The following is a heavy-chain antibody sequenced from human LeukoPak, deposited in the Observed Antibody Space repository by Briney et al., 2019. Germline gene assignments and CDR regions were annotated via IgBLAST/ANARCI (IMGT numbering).Heavy chain of an antibody. J-gene: IGHJ4*02. CDR2: PNSGVT. V-gene: IGHV1-2*02. CDR3: AREARTYYYGSGGFDY. Sequence: PNSGVTNYAQKFQGRVTMTRDTSISTPYMELSRLRSDHTAVYYCAREARTYYYGSGGFDYWGQGTLVTVSS. D-gene: IGHD3-10*01.